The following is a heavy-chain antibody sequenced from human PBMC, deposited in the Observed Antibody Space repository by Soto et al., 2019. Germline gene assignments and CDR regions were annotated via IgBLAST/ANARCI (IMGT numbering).Heavy chain of an antibody. CDR1: GFTFSSYG. V-gene: IGHV3-30*18. Sequence: QVQLVESGGGVVQPGRSLRLSCAASGFTFSSYGMHWVRQAPGKGLEWVAVISYDGSNKYYADSVKGRFTISRDNSKNTLYLQMNCLRAEDTAVYYCAKKGYDFWSGYERGMDVWGQGTTVTDSS. D-gene: IGHD3-3*01. CDR2: ISYDGSNK. J-gene: IGHJ6*02. CDR3: AKKGYDFWSGYERGMDV.